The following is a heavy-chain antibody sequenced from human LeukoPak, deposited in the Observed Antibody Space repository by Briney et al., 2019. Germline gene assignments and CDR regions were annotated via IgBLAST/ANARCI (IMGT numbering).Heavy chain of an antibody. CDR1: GGIFSSYT. CDR3: ARGGIVVVTAIGWFDP. CDR2: AIPILGIA. J-gene: IGHJ5*02. Sequence: SVKVSCKASGGIFSSYTFNWVRQAPGQGLEWMGRAIPILGIATYAQKFQGRITITADKSTSTAYMELSSLRSEDTAVYYCARGGIVVVTAIGWFDPWGQGTLVTVSS. V-gene: IGHV1-69*02. D-gene: IGHD2-21*02.